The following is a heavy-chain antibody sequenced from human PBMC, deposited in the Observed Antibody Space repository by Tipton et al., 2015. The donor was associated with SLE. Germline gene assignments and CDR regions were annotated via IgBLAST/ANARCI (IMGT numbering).Heavy chain of an antibody. CDR2: IYNSGGT. CDR1: GDSISSYY. Sequence: TCTVSGDSISSYYWSWIRQPPGKGLEWIGYIYNSGGTNYAQKFQGRVTMTRDTSISTAYMELSRLRSDDTAVYYCAREETAGVVPAAILDYWGQGALVTVSS. D-gene: IGHD2-2*02. V-gene: IGHV1-2*02. J-gene: IGHJ4*02. CDR3: AREETAGVVPAAILDY.